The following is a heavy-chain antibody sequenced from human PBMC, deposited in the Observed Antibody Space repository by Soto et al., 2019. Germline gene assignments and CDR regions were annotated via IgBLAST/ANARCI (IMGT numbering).Heavy chain of an antibody. J-gene: IGHJ6*02. CDR2: IRSKAYGGTT. CDR1: GFTFGDYA. V-gene: IGHV3-49*04. CDR3: TRVKRYCSGGSCYSHYYYYGMDV. D-gene: IGHD2-15*01. Sequence: GGSLRLSCTASGFTFGDYAMSWVRHAPGKGLEWVGFIRSKAYGGTTEYAASVKGRFTISRDDSKSIAYLQMNSLKTEDTAVYYCTRVKRYCSGGSCYSHYYYYGMDVWGQGTTVTVSS.